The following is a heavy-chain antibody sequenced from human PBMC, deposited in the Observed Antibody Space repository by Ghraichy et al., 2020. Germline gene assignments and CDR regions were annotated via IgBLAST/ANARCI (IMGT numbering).Heavy chain of an antibody. Sequence: GALRLSCAASGFTFSSYGMTWVRQAPGKGLEWVASINSDSYYIDYTDSVKGRFTVSRDNAKNAVFLQMNSLRREDTGTYYCARGGVSIIVPDYWGQGTLVTVSS. CDR2: INSDSYYI. CDR1: GFTFSSYG. V-gene: IGHV3-21*01. D-gene: IGHD3-22*01. CDR3: ARGGVSIIVPDY. J-gene: IGHJ4*02.